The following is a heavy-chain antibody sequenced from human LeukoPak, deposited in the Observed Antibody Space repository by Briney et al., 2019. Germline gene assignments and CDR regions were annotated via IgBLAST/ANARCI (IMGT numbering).Heavy chain of an antibody. D-gene: IGHD3-22*01. J-gene: IGHJ3*01. Sequence: GGSLRLSCAASGFTFSSYGMHWVRQAPGKGLEWVAVIWYDGSNKYYADSVKGRFTISRDNSKNTLYLQMNSLRAEDTAVYYCASVHYYDSSGPPGTTWGQGTMVTVSS. CDR1: GFTFSSYG. CDR2: IWYDGSNK. V-gene: IGHV3-33*01. CDR3: ASVHYYDSSGPPGTT.